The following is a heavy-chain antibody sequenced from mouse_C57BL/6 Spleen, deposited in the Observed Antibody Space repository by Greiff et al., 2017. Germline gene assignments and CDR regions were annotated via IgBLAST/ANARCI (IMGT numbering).Heavy chain of an antibody. D-gene: IGHD2-1*01. CDR3: ARSEGNGAHDWYYDV. Sequence: VQLQQSGAELARPGASVKLSCKASGYTFTSYGISWVKQRTGQGLEWIGEIYPRSGNTYYNEKFKGKATLTADKSSSTAYMEFRRLTSEDSAVYFCARSEGNGAHDWYYDVWGTGTTVTVSS. J-gene: IGHJ1*03. V-gene: IGHV1-81*01. CDR2: IYPRSGNT. CDR1: GYTFTSYG.